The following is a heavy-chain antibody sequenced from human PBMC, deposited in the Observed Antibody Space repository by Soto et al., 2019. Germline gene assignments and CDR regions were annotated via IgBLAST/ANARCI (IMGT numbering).Heavy chain of an antibody. CDR1: GFSFSRSS. D-gene: IGHD3-22*01. CDR2: IVGFSGNT. CDR3: AADNSVYLDSAFDI. Sequence: SVKVSCKSSGFSFSRSSVHWVRQARGQGLEWIGWIVGFSGNTNYAQRVHQRLSFTRDLSTSTVYMELYNLTSDDTAIYFCAADNSVYLDSAFDIWGQGTAVTVSS. J-gene: IGHJ3*02. V-gene: IGHV1-58*01.